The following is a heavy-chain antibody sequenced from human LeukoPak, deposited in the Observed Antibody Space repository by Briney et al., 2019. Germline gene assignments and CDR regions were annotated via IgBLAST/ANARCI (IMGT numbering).Heavy chain of an antibody. CDR1: GGSISSSSYY. V-gene: IGHV4-39*01. CDR2: IYYSGST. D-gene: IGHD6-13*01. CDR3: AIIAAAGISKKYYFDY. J-gene: IGHJ4*02. Sequence: SETLSLTCTVSGGSISSSSYYWGWIRQPPGKGLEWIGSIYYSGSTYYNPSLKSRVTISVDTSKNQFSLKLSSVTAADTAVCYCAIIAAAGISKKYYFDYWGQGTLVTVSS.